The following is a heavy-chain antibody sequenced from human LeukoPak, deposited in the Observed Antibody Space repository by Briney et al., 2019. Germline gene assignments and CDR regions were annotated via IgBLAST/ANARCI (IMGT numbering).Heavy chain of an antibody. Sequence: GSLRLSCAASGFTFSSYAMSWVRQPPGKGLEWIGSIYYSGSTYYNPSLKSRVTISVDTSKNQFSLKLSSVTAADTAVYYCARNASAAGMIYYYGMDVWGQGTTVTVSS. J-gene: IGHJ6*02. CDR1: GFTFSSYA. CDR2: IYYSGST. D-gene: IGHD6-13*01. V-gene: IGHV4-39*01. CDR3: ARNASAAGMIYYYGMDV.